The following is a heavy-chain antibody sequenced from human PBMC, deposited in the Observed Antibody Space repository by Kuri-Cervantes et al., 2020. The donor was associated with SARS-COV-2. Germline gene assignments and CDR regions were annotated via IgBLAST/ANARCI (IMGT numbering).Heavy chain of an antibody. CDR3: ASQNSGSSDCDY. CDR2: IYHSGST. Sequence: SEPRSLTCAVSGGSISSGGYSWSWIRQPPGKGLEWIGYIYHSGSTYYNPSLKSRVTISVDRSKNQFSLKLSSVTAADTAVYCCASQNSGSSDCDYWGQGTLVTVSS. D-gene: IGHD1-26*01. CDR1: GGSISSGGYS. J-gene: IGHJ4*02. V-gene: IGHV4-30-2*01.